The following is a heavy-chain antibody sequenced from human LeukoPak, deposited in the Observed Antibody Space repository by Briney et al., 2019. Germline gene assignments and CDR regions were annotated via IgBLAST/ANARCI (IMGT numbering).Heavy chain of an antibody. D-gene: IGHD7-27*01. CDR1: GYTFTSYG. Sequence: ASVKVSCKASGYTFTSYGISWVRQAPGQGLEWMGWISAYNDNAHYAQGLQGRVTMTSQTWTTTAYMELTSLTSDDTAVYYCARSTLGIEFDFWGQGTLVTVSP. CDR3: ARSTLGIEFDF. J-gene: IGHJ4*02. V-gene: IGHV1-18*01. CDR2: ISAYNDNA.